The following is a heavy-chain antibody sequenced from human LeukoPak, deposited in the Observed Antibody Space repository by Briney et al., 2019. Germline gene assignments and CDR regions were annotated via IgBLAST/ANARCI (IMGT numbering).Heavy chain of an antibody. Sequence: GGSLRLSCAASGFTFGSYAMSWVRQAPGKGLEWVSAISGSGGSTYYANSVKGRFTISRDNSKNTLYLQMNSLRAEDTAVYYCAKEGDNWNFNFDFWGQGTLVTVSS. V-gene: IGHV3-23*01. CDR3: AKEGDNWNFNFDF. D-gene: IGHD1-7*01. CDR2: ISGSGGST. J-gene: IGHJ4*02. CDR1: GFTFGSYA.